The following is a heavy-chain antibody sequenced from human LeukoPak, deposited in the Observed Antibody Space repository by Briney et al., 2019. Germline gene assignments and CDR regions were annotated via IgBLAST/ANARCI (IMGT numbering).Heavy chain of an antibody. CDR3: ARDNYGDYVLAPHFDY. J-gene: IGHJ4*02. V-gene: IGHV3-48*01. Sequence: GQSLRLSCAASGFTFSIYVMSWVRQAPGKGLEWVSYISSSSSTIYYADSVKGRFTISRDNAKNSLYLQMNSLRAEDTAVYYCARDNYGDYVLAPHFDYWGQGTLVTVSS. CDR1: GFTFSIYV. D-gene: IGHD4-17*01. CDR2: ISSSSSTI.